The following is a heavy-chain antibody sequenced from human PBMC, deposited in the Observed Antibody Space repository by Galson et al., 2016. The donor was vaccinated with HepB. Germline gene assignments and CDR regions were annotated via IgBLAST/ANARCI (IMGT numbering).Heavy chain of an antibody. CDR1: GFTLSGYY. CDR2: ISNSGDTI. Sequence: SLRLSCAASGFTLSGYYMSWIRQAPGKGLEWLSYISNSGDTIYYADSVKGRFTISRDNGKNSLYLQMHSLRAEDAAIYYCARAFRRIAARLSFAYYFGMDVWGQGTTVTVSS. CDR3: ARAFRRIAARLSFAYYFGMDV. J-gene: IGHJ6*02. D-gene: IGHD6-6*01. V-gene: IGHV3-11*01.